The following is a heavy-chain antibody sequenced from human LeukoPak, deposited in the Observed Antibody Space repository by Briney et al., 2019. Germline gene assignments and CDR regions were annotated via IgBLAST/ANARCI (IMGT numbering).Heavy chain of an antibody. CDR3: ARDYWPYYYDAGSSWSTGDF. Sequence: ASVKVSCKASGYTFTAYCMHWVRQAPGQGLEWMGWINPNSGGTNYAQKIQGSVTMTRDTSISTAYMELSRLRSDDSAVYYCARDYWPYYYDAGSSWSTGDFCGEGTLFTVSS. J-gene: IGHJ4*02. D-gene: IGHD3-10*01. CDR2: INPNSGGT. CDR1: GYTFTAYC. V-gene: IGHV1-2*02.